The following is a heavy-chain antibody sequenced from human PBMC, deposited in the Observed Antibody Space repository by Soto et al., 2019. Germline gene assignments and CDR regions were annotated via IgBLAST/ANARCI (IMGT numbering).Heavy chain of an antibody. V-gene: IGHV1-18*01. D-gene: IGHD3-16*01. Sequence: QVQLVQSGDEVKKPGASVKVSCKASGYIFVNYGIAWVRQAPGQGLERMGWISPYTGNTHSATKVQGRLTITPDTSTSTAYMDLGSLTSDDTAVYYCVMVDNYVTPTPQDVWGQGTTVTVSS. CDR1: GYIFVNYG. CDR2: ISPYTGNT. J-gene: IGHJ6*02. CDR3: VMVDNYVTPTPQDV.